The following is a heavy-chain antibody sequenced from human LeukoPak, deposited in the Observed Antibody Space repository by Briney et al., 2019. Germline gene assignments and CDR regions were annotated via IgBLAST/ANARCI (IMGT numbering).Heavy chain of an antibody. CDR3: AKGDYYDSSGAFDY. D-gene: IGHD3-22*01. CDR2: ISGSGGST. V-gene: IGHV3-23*01. CDR1: GFTFSSYA. J-gene: IGHJ4*02. Sequence: PGGSLRLSCAASGFTFSSYAMSWVRQAPGKGLEWVSAISGSGGSTYYADSVKGRFTISRDNSKNTLYLQMNSLRAEGTALYYCAKGDYYDSSGAFDYWGQGTLVTVSS.